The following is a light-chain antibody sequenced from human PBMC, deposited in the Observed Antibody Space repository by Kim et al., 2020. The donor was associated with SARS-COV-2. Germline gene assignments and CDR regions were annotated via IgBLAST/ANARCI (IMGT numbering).Light chain of an antibody. Sequence: WSPGERATLSCRASQSISSYLAWYQQKPGQAPRVLIYDASNRATGIPARFSGSGSGTDFTLTISSLEPEDFAVYYCQQRGNWPITFGQGTRLEIK. CDR2: DAS. CDR1: QSISSY. V-gene: IGKV3-11*01. CDR3: QQRGNWPIT. J-gene: IGKJ5*01.